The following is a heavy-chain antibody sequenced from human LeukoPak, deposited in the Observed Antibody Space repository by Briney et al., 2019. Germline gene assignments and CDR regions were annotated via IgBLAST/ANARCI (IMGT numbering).Heavy chain of an antibody. V-gene: IGHV5-51*01. CDR1: GYSFTSYW. CDR2: IYPGDSDT. Sequence: GESLKISCKGSGYSFTSYWIGWGRQVPGKGLEWMGIIYPGDSDTRYSPSFQGQVTISADKSISTAYLQWSSLKASDTAMYHCARGTMIVVYQFDYWGQGTLVTVSS. J-gene: IGHJ4*02. D-gene: IGHD3-22*01. CDR3: ARGTMIVVYQFDY.